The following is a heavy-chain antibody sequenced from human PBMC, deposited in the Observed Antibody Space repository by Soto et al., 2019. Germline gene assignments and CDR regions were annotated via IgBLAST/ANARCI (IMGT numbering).Heavy chain of an antibody. CDR2: FDPEDGET. Sequence: QVQLVQSGAEVKKPGASVKVSCKVSGYTLTELSMHWVRQAPGKGLEWMGGFDPEDGETIYAQKFQGRVTMTEDTSTDTAYMELSSLRYEDTAVYYCATEVVVVVAATKSSCWFDPWGQGPLVTVSS. CDR3: ATEVVVVVAATKSSCWFDP. J-gene: IGHJ5*02. CDR1: GYTLTELS. D-gene: IGHD2-15*01. V-gene: IGHV1-24*01.